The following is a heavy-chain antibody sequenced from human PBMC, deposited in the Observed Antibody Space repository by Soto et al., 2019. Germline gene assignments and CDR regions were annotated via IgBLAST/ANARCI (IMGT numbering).Heavy chain of an antibody. V-gene: IGHV4-59*12. Sequence: SETLSLTCTVSGDSISSSYWSWIRQPPGKGLEWIGYMYYSGSTSYNPSPNSRVTLSVDTSKNQFFLKLSSVTAADTAVYYCARTPYDYIWGSYRRYYFDYSGQGTLVTVSS. CDR1: GDSISSSY. CDR2: MYYSGST. D-gene: IGHD3-16*02. J-gene: IGHJ4*02. CDR3: ARTPYDYIWGSYRRYYFDY.